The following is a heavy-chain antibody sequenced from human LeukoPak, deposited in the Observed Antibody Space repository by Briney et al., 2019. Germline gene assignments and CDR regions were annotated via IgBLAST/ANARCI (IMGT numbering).Heavy chain of an antibody. D-gene: IGHD6-6*01. V-gene: IGHV1-69*05. J-gene: IGHJ4*02. CDR1: GGTFSSYA. CDR2: IIPIFGTA. CDR3: ASGSSSPGYFDY. Sequence: GSSVTVSCKASGGTFSSYAISWVRQAPGQGLEWMGGIIPIFGTANYAQKFQGRVTITTDESTSTAYMELSSLRSEDTAVYYCASGSSSPGYFDYWGQGTLVTVSS.